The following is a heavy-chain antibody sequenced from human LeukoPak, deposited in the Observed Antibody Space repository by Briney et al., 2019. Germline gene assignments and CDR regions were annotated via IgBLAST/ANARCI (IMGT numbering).Heavy chain of an antibody. V-gene: IGHV1-8*03. Sequence: GASVKVSCKASGYTFSTYDINWVRQATGQGLEWMGWMNPNSGHTDYAQKFQGRVTLTRNTSISTAYMELSSLRSEDTAVYYCAGGEGFGDPYAFDIWGQGTMVTVSS. CDR3: AGGEGFGDPYAFDI. CDR1: GYTFSTYD. D-gene: IGHD3-10*01. CDR2: MNPNSGHT. J-gene: IGHJ3*02.